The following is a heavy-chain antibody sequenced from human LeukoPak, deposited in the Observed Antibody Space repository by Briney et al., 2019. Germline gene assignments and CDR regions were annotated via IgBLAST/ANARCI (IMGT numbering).Heavy chain of an antibody. CDR2: IRYDGSNK. CDR1: GFTFSSYG. D-gene: IGHD1-26*01. J-gene: IGHJ4*02. V-gene: IGHV3-30*02. CDR3: AKDSVGATTSSDY. Sequence: GGSLRLSCAASGFTFSSYGMHWVRQAPGKGLEWVAFIRYDGSNKYYADSVKGRFTISRDNSKNTLFLQMNSLRAEDTAVYYCAKDSVGATTSSDYWGQGTLVTVSS.